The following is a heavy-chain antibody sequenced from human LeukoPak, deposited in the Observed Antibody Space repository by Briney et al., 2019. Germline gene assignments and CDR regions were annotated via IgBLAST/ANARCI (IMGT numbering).Heavy chain of an antibody. CDR2: IYTSGST. CDR3: ARTGSIAARPNYYYYMDV. Sequence: SETLSLTCTVSGGSISSYYWSWIRQPAGKGLEWIGRIYTSGSTNYNPSLKSRVTMSVDTSKNQFSLKLSSVTAADTAVYYCARTGSIAARPNYYYYMDVWGKGTTVTVSS. V-gene: IGHV4-4*07. CDR1: GGSISSYY. D-gene: IGHD6-6*01. J-gene: IGHJ6*03.